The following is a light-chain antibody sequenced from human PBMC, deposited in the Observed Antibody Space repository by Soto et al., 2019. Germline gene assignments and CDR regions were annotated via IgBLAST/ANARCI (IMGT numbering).Light chain of an antibody. Sequence: QSALTQPASVSGSPGQSITISCTGTGSDVGGYNYVSWYQQLPGKAPKLMIYDVSDRPSGVSNRFSGSKSGNTASLTISGLQAEDEADYYCSSYTSSSLYVFGTGTKVTVL. J-gene: IGLJ1*01. CDR2: DVS. CDR3: SSYTSSSLYV. V-gene: IGLV2-14*01. CDR1: GSDVGGYNY.